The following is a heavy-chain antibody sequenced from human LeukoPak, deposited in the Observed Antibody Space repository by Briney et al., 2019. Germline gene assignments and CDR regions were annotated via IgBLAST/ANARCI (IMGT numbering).Heavy chain of an antibody. J-gene: IGHJ6*03. Sequence: GSLRLSCVASGFTFSSHEMNWVRQAPGKGLEWVSYISGSDNTVFYADSVQGRFTISRDNVKNSLYLQMNSLRAEYTAIYYCARGGGYSYGRAYYYYYYMDVWGKGTTVTVSS. CDR2: ISGSDNTV. CDR3: ARGGGYSYGRAYYYYYYMDV. CDR1: GFTFSSHE. D-gene: IGHD5-18*01. V-gene: IGHV3-48*03.